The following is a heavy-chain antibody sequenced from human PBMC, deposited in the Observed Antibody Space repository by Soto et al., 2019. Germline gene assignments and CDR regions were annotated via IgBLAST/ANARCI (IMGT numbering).Heavy chain of an antibody. V-gene: IGHV3-30-3*01. D-gene: IGHD5-18*01. Sequence: GGSLRLSCAASGFTFSSYAMHWVRQAPGKGLEWVAVISYDGSNKYYAASVKGRFTISRDNSNNTLYPQMNSLTAEDTAVYSCAREKGVQLWFRYFDYWGQGTLVTVSS. CDR2: ISYDGSNK. CDR3: AREKGVQLWFRYFDY. CDR1: GFTFSSYA. J-gene: IGHJ4*02.